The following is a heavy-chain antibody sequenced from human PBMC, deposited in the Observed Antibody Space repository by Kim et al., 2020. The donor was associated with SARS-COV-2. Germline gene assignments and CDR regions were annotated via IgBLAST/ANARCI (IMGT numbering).Heavy chain of an antibody. D-gene: IGHD3-16*01. CDR2: ISGNGDTT. CDR3: ARGGHLGWSDP. J-gene: IGHJ5*02. V-gene: IGHV3-23*01. CDR1: GFTLSHSA. Sequence: GGSLRLSCAASGFTLSHSAITWVRQAPGQGLEWVSVISGNGDTTFYADAVKGRFSISRDQSKNTAYLQMNSLRVEDTAVYYCARGGHLGWSDPWGQGTLV.